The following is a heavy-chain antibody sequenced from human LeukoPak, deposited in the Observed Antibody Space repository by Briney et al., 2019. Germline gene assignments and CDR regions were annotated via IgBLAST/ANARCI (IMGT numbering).Heavy chain of an antibody. CDR2: INHSGST. Sequence: SETLSLTCAVYGGSFSGYYWSWIRQPPGKGLEWIGEINHSGSTNYNPSLKSRVTISVDTSKNQFSLKLSSVTAADTAVYYCARGDKYHYGSGSYPRYYYYYMDVWGKGTTVTVSS. V-gene: IGHV4-34*01. CDR3: ARGDKYHYGSGSYPRYYYYYMDV. CDR1: GGSFSGYY. J-gene: IGHJ6*03. D-gene: IGHD3-10*01.